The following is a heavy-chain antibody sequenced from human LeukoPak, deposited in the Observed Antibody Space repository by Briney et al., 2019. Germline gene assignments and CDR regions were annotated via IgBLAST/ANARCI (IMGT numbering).Heavy chain of an antibody. CDR3: AREAQYCSGSSCYGGYFQH. CDR2: INHSGSI. CDR1: GGSFSGYY. Sequence: PSETLSLTCAFYGGSFSGYYWSWIRQPPGKGLEWIGEINHSGSIIYNPSLKSRVTISVDTSKNHLSLRLTSVTAADMAVYYCAREAQYCSGSSCYGGYFQHWGQGTLVTVSS. J-gene: IGHJ1*01. D-gene: IGHD2-15*01. V-gene: IGHV4-34*01.